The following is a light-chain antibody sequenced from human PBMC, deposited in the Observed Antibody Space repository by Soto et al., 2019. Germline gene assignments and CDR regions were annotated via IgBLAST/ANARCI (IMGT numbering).Light chain of an antibody. CDR3: SSSTSSSTLLYV. Sequence: QSALTQPASVSGSPGQSITISCTGTSSDVGGYNYVSWYQQHPGKAPKLMIYDVSNRPSGVSNRFSGSKSGNTASLTISGLQAEDEADYYCSSSTSSSTLLYVFGTGTKLPVL. J-gene: IGLJ1*01. CDR1: SSDVGGYNY. V-gene: IGLV2-14*01. CDR2: DVS.